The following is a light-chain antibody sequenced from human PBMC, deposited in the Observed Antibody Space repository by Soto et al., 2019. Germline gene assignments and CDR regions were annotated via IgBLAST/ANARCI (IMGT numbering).Light chain of an antibody. V-gene: IGLV2-14*01. Sequence: QSVLTQPASVSGSPGQSITVSCTGTSSDIGGHKNVSWYQQHPGKVPKLIIYEVSNRPSGVSNRFSGSKSGNTASLTVSGLQAEDEADYYCSSYAGTLLVFGGGTQLTVL. CDR1: SSDIGGHKN. CDR3: SSYAGTLLV. J-gene: IGLJ2*01. CDR2: EVS.